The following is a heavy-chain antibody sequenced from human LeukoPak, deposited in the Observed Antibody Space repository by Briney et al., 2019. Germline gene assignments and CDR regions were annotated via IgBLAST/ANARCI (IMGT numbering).Heavy chain of an antibody. Sequence: GESLKISXKGSGYSFTSYWIGWVRQMPGKGREWMGIIYPGDSDTRYSPSFQGQVTISADKSISTAYLQWSSLKASDTAMYYCARLGSGSYYSLSDFDYWGQGTLVTVSS. V-gene: IGHV5-51*01. CDR1: GYSFTSYW. CDR3: ARLGSGSYYSLSDFDY. J-gene: IGHJ4*02. CDR2: IYPGDSDT. D-gene: IGHD1-26*01.